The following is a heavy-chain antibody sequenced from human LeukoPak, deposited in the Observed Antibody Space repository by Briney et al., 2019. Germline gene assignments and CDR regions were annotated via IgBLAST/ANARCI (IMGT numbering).Heavy chain of an antibody. J-gene: IGHJ4*02. D-gene: IGHD6-13*01. Sequence: GGSLRLSCAASGFTFSDYYMSWIRQAPGKGLEWVSYISSSGSTIYYADSVKGRFTISRDNSKNTLYLQMNSLRAEDTAVYYCAKDIGQQLAFDYWGQGTLVTVSS. CDR2: ISSSGSTI. V-gene: IGHV3-11*04. CDR3: AKDIGQQLAFDY. CDR1: GFTFSDYY.